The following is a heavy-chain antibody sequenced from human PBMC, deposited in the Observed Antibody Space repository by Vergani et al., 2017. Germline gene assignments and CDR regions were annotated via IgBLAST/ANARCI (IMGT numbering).Heavy chain of an antibody. CDR3: EATLREQLVQDY. D-gene: IGHD6-6*01. Sequence: QVQLVQSGAEVKKPGSSVKVSCKASGGTFSSYAISWVRQAPGQGLEWMGGIIPIFGTANYAQKFQGRVTITADEATSTAYMELSSLRSEDTAVYYCEATLREQLVQDYWGQGTLVTVSS. CDR2: IIPIFGTA. J-gene: IGHJ4*02. V-gene: IGHV1-69*12. CDR1: GGTFSSYA.